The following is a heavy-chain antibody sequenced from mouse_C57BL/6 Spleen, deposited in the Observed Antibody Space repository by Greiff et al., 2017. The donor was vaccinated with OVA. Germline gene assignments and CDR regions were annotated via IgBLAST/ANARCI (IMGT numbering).Heavy chain of an antibody. V-gene: IGHV1-69*01. CDR1: GYTFTSYW. Sequence: VQLQQSGAELVMPGASVKLSCKASGYTFTSYWMHWVKQRPGQGLEWIGEIDPSDSYTNYNQKFKGKSTLTVDKSSSTAYMQLSSLTSEDSAVYYCARRVFYGNLDYWGQGTTLTVSS. CDR3: ARRVFYGNLDY. CDR2: IDPSDSYT. D-gene: IGHD2-1*01. J-gene: IGHJ2*01.